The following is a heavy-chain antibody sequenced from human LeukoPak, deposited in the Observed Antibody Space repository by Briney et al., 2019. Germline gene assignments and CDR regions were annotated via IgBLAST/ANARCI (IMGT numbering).Heavy chain of an antibody. V-gene: IGHV4-4*02. CDR2: IHHSGSA. CDR3: VRDRGEWSYSHDY. CDR1: GASITSNW. D-gene: IGHD3-10*01. Sequence: PSGTLSLTCAVSGASITSNWWNWVRQPPGKGLEWIGEIHHSGSANYNPSHKSRVTISLDTSENQFSLRLSSVTAADTAVYYCVRDRGEWSYSHDYWGQGTLVTVSS. J-gene: IGHJ4*02.